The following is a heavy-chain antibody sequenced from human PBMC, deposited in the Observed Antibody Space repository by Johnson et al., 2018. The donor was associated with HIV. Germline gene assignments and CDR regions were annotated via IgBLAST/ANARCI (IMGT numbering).Heavy chain of an antibody. J-gene: IGHJ3*02. V-gene: IGHV3-48*04. CDR2: ISSSGSTL. D-gene: IGHD3-22*01. Sequence: EVQLVEYGGGVVRPGGSLRLSCAASGFTFDDYGMSWVRQAPGKGLEWVSYISSSGSTLYYAASVKGRFTISRDNAKNSLYLQMNSLRAEDTAVYYCASSTIVVIRPYDAFDIWGQGTMVTVSS. CDR1: GFTFDDYG. CDR3: ASSTIVVIRPYDAFDI.